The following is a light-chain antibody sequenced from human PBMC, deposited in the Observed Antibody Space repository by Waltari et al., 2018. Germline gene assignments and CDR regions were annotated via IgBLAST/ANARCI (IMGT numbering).Light chain of an antibody. V-gene: IGKV3-20*01. Sequence: EIVFTQSPGPASLSPGERAPLSCRASQSVGSSSLAWYQQKPGQAPRLVIYRASRRATGIPDRFSGSGSGTDFSLTISRLEPEDFAVYYCQQHGTLPATFGQGTKVEIK. J-gene: IGKJ1*01. CDR1: QSVGSSS. CDR2: RAS. CDR3: QQHGTLPAT.